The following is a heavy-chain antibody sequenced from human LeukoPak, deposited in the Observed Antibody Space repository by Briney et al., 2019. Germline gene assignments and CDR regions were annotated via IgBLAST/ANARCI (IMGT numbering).Heavy chain of an antibody. CDR1: GYTFTGYY. CDR3: ARHYSDSRADAFDI. D-gene: IGHD3-22*01. Sequence: ASVKVSCKASGYTFTGYYMHWVRQAPGQGLEWMGWINPNSGGTNYAQKFQGRVTMTRDTSISTAYMELSRLRSDDTAMYYCARHYSDSRADAFDIWGQGTLVSVNS. V-gene: IGHV1-2*02. J-gene: IGHJ3*02. CDR2: INPNSGGT.